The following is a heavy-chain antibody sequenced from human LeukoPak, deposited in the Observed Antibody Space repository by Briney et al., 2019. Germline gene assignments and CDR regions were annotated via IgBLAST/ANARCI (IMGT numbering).Heavy chain of an antibody. CDR2: TYYGSKWYN. Sequence: SQTLSLTCAISGDSVSSNSAAWNWIRQSPSRGLEWLGRTYYGSKWYNDYAVSVKSRITINPDTSKNQFSLQLNSVTPEDTAVYYCAREGDIVVVPAAMSLTSYFDYWGQGTLVTASS. CDR3: AREGDIVVVPAAMSLTSYFDY. CDR1: GDSVSSNSAA. J-gene: IGHJ4*02. D-gene: IGHD2-2*01. V-gene: IGHV6-1*01.